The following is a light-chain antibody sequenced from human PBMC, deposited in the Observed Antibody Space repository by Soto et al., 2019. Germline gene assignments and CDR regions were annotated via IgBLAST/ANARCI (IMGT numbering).Light chain of an antibody. V-gene: IGLV2-14*01. CDR2: EVS. Sequence: QSALTQPASVSGSPGQSITISCTGTSSDVGGYNFVSWYQQHPGKAPKLMIFEVSNRPSGVSSRFSGSKSGNTASLTISGLQAEDEADYYCSSYTSSSTLDYVFGTGTKLTVL. CDR1: SSDVGGYNF. J-gene: IGLJ1*01. CDR3: SSYTSSSTLDYV.